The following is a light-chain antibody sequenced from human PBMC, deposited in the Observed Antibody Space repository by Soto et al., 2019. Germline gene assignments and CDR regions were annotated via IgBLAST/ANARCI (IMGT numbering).Light chain of an antibody. J-gene: IGKJ1*01. CDR2: AAS. CDR3: QQSHSAPRT. V-gene: IGKV1-39*01. Sequence: DIQMTQSPSSLSASVGDRVTITCRASQRIGTYLNWYQQKPGKAPKVLIYAASSLQSGVPSRFSSSVSVTDFTITISSLQPEDFATYYCQQSHSAPRTFGQGTKVEIK. CDR1: QRIGTY.